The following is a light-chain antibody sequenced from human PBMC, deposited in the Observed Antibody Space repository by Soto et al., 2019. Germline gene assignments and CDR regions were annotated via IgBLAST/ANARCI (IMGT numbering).Light chain of an antibody. J-gene: IGLJ2*01. V-gene: IGLV1-44*01. CDR2: SSN. CDR1: SSNIGSNS. CDR3: AAWDDSLHGVV. Sequence: QSVLTQPPSASGTPGQRVTISCSGSSSNIGSNSVNWYQQLPGTAPKLLMYSSNQRPSGVPDRFSGSKSGTSASLAISGLQSEHEANYYRAAWDDSLHGVVFGGGTKLSVL.